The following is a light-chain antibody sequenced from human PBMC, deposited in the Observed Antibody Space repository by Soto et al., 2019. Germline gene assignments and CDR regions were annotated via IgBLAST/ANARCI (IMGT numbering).Light chain of an antibody. J-gene: IGLJ1*01. CDR3: AAWDDSLNGPV. CDR1: SSNIGSNT. Sequence: QSVLTQPPSASGTPGQRVTISCSGSSSNIGSNTVNWYPQLPGPAPKLLIYSNNQRPSGVPDRFSGSKSGTSASLAISGLQSADEADYYCAAWDDSLNGPVFGTGTKVTVL. CDR2: SNN. V-gene: IGLV1-44*01.